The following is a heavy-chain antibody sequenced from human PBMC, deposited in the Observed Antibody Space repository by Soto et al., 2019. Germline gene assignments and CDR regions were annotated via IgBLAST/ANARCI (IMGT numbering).Heavy chain of an antibody. CDR3: YGMDV. CDR1: GFTLSMSA. Sequence: GSLRLSCASSGFTLSMSAVNWVRQAPGKGLEWVSYISDSGDRTYYADSVKGRFTISRDRSKNTVSLQMDSLRAEDTAVYYYYGMDVWGQGTTVTVSS. V-gene: IGHV3-23*01. J-gene: IGHJ6*02. CDR2: ISDSGDRT.